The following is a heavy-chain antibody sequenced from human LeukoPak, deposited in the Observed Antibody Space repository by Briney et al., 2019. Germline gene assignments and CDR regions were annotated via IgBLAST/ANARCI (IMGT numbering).Heavy chain of an antibody. D-gene: IGHD2-2*01. J-gene: IGHJ4*02. V-gene: IGHV4-34*01. CDR2: INHSGST. CDR3: ARGPPVNIVVVPAATTYYFDY. CDR1: GGSFSGYY. Sequence: SETLSLTCAVYGGSFSGYYWSWIRQPPGKGLEWIGEINHSGSTDYNPSLKSRVTISVDTSKNQFSLKLSSVTAADTAVYYCARGPPVNIVVVPAATTYYFDYWGQGTLVTVSS.